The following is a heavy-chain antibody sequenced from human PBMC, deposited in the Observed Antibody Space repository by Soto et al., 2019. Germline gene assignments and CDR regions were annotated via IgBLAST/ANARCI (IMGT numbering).Heavy chain of an antibody. CDR3: ARPAYRYAYLSYTDY. CDR1: GYNFPNHW. Sequence: GESLKISCKGSGYNFPNHWIGWVRQMPGKGLEWMAIIYPGDSETRYSPSFQGQVTISVDKSISTAYLQWSSLRASDSAMYYCARPAYRYAYLSYTDYWGMGTLVAVSS. CDR2: IYPGDSET. D-gene: IGHD3-16*01. J-gene: IGHJ4*02. V-gene: IGHV5-51*01.